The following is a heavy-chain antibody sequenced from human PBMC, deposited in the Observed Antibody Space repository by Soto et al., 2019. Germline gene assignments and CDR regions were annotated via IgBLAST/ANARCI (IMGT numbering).Heavy chain of an antibody. V-gene: IGHV3-30-3*01. D-gene: IGHD6-19*01. CDR2: ISHEGINK. CDR1: GFSFSSYA. Sequence: QVRLMESGGGLVQPWRSLRLSCTASGFSFSSYAMYWFRQPPGKGLEWVAVISHEGINKHYADSVTGRVTVSRDNFNHSLDLQRNSLRGEATAMYYCARDMYSSKYFVKWFEHWDQGTLVTVAS. CDR3: ARDMYSSKYFVKWFEH. J-gene: IGHJ5*02.